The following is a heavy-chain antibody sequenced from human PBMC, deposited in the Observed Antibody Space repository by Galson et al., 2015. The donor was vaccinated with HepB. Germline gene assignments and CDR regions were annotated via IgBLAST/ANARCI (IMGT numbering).Heavy chain of an antibody. CDR3: ASDCDGSGSFYNMLGY. V-gene: IGHV3-30*07. CDR1: GFTFSRHA. Sequence: SLRLSCAVSGFTFSRHAFHWARQAPGRGLEWVALISSDYTSKFYADSVMGRLTISRDNSKDTVYLQMNSLRDEDTAVYYCASDCDGSGSFYNMLGYWGQGTMGTVSA. CDR2: ISSDYTSK. D-gene: IGHD3-10*01. J-gene: IGHJ4*02.